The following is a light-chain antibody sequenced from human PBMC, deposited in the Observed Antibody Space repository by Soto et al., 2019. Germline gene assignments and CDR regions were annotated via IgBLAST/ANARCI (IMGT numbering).Light chain of an antibody. J-gene: IGLJ7*01. CDR3: SSYAGTNNLVV. CDR2: EVS. Sequence: QSVLTQPPSASGSPGQSVTMSCTGTSSDVGGYKYVSWYQQHPGKAPKLMIYEVSQRPSGVPDRFSGSKSGNTASLTVSGLQAEDEANYYCSSYAGTNNLVVFGGGTQLTVL. CDR1: SSDVGGYKY. V-gene: IGLV2-8*01.